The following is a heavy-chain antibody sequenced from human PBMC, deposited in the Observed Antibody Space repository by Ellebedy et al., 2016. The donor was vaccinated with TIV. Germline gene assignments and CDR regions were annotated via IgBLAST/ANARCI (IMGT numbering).Heavy chain of an antibody. CDR3: ATPHYDYVWGSYGLDY. D-gene: IGHD3-16*01. J-gene: IGHJ4*02. CDR1: GYTFTGYY. V-gene: IGHV1-2*02. Sequence: ASVKVSXXASGYTFTGYYMHWVRQAPGQGLEWMGWINPNSGGTNYAQKFQGRVTMTRDTSISTAYMELSRLRSDDTAVYYCATPHYDYVWGSYGLDYWGQGTLVTVSS. CDR2: INPNSGGT.